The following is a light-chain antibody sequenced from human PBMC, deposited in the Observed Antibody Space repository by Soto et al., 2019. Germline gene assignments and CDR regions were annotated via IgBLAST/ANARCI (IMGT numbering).Light chain of an antibody. CDR2: DVS. V-gene: IGLV2-14*01. CDR1: SSDIGAYNS. J-gene: IGLJ2*01. Sequence: QSALTQPASVSASPGQSITISCTGTSSDIGAYNSVSWYQQHPGKAPQLMIYDVSYRPSGISSRFSGSKSGNTASLTISGLQADDDADYYCASYTSARIRVFGGGTKVTAL. CDR3: ASYTSARIRV.